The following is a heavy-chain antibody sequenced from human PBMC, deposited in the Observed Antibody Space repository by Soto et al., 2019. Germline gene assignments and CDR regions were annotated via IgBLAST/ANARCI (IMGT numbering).Heavy chain of an antibody. CDR3: ARRGQYCSTSTCRFDP. CDR2: IYPGDSDT. V-gene: IGHV5-51*07. CDR1: GYSVTSSW. Sequence: PGESLTISGKGSGYSVTSSWIAWVHYMPEKGLEWMGIIYPGDSDTRYSPSFQGQVTISADKSISTTYLQWSGLKASDTAMYYCARRGQYCSTSTCRFDPWGQGTLVTGSS. D-gene: IGHD2-2*01. J-gene: IGHJ5*02.